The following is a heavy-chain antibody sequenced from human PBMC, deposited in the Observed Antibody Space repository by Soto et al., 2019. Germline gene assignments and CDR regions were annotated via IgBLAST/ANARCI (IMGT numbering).Heavy chain of an antibody. CDR1: GASTVSHYH. J-gene: IGHJ4*02. Sequence: QVQLQESGPGLVKPSQTLSLTCSVSGASTVSHYHWTWIRQPPGKGLEWMGYIFNSGTTFYNPSLTSRLSISMDTSGNHFSLERRSVTAADTAVYYCALALGPTTGLDYWGQGTLVTVSS. D-gene: IGHD1-26*01. CDR3: ALALGPTTGLDY. V-gene: IGHV4-31*02. CDR2: IFNSGTT.